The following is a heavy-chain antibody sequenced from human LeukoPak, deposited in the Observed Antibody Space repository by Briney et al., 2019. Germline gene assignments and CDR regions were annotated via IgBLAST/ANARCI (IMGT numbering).Heavy chain of an antibody. J-gene: IGHJ6*02. CDR1: GDSISSYY. CDR2: IYTSGST. D-gene: IGHD2-15*01. V-gene: IGHV4-4*07. CDR3: ARDRWGGGSGYYYYYYGMDV. Sequence: SETLSLTCTVSGDSISSYYWSWIRQPAGKGLEWIGRIYTSGSTNYNPSLKSRVTMSVDTSKNQFSLKLSSVTAADTAVYYCARDRWGGGSGYYYYYYGMDVWGQGTTVTVSS.